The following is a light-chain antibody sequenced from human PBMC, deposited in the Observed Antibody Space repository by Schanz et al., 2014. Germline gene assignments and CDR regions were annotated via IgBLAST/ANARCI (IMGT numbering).Light chain of an antibody. Sequence: DIQMTQSPSSLSASVGDRVTITCQASQDISNYLNWYQQKPGKAPKVLMYDASSLESGVPSRFSGSGSGTDFTLTISSLQPDDFATYYCQHCNSYPITFGQGTRLEIK. CDR2: DAS. J-gene: IGKJ5*01. V-gene: IGKV1-16*01. CDR1: QDISNY. CDR3: QHCNSYPIT.